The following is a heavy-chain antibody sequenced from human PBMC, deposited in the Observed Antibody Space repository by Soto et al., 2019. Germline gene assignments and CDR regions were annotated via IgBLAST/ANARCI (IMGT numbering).Heavy chain of an antibody. Sequence: QVRLQESGPGLVKPSGTLSLTCAVSGASVSTSDWWSWVRQPPGKGLEWIGEGHHSGGTNYNPSHTSRVTISVDTSNNQSSLRLTSVTAADTAVYYCARKVVVVVAARSLEYFQHWGQGTLVTVSS. CDR2: GHHSGGT. J-gene: IGHJ1*01. D-gene: IGHD2-15*01. CDR1: GASVSTSDW. CDR3: ARKVVVVVAARSLEYFQH. V-gene: IGHV4-4*02.